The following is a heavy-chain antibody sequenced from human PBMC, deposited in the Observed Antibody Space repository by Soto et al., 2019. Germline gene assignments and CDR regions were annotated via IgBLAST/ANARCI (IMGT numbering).Heavy chain of an antibody. J-gene: IGHJ5*02. V-gene: IGHV4-59*08. CDR2: IYHGGST. CDR3: ASLGKVFNWFDP. D-gene: IGHD1-26*01. CDR1: GGSISGYY. Sequence: ASETLSLTCTVSGGSISGYYWSWIRQSPGKGLEWIGYIYHGGSTNYNPSLRSRVSISVDTSRNQFSLTLSSVTAADTAVYYCASLGKVFNWFDPWGQGTLVTVSS.